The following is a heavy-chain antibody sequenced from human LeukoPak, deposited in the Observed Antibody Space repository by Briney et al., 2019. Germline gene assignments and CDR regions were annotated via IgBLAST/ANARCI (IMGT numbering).Heavy chain of an antibody. D-gene: IGHD3-3*01. Sequence: SETLSLTCTVSGGSISSSSYYWGWIRQPPGKGLEWIGSIYYSGSTYYNPSLKSRVTISVDTSKNQFSLKLSSVTAADTAVYYCARHVIRGDFWSGFVGNWFDPWGQGTLVTVSS. J-gene: IGHJ5*02. CDR1: GGSISSSSYY. V-gene: IGHV4-39*01. CDR3: ARHVIRGDFWSGFVGNWFDP. CDR2: IYYSGST.